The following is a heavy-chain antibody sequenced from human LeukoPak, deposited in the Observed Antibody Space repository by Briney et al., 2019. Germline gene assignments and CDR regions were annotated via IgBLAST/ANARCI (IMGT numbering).Heavy chain of an antibody. J-gene: IGHJ1*01. CDR1: GFSISRYW. V-gene: IGHV3-7*01. CDR3: ARAVGF. D-gene: IGHD4-23*01. Sequence: GGSLRLSCAASGFSISRYWMSWVRQAPGKGLEWVANIKQDGSEKYYVDSVKGRFTISRDNAKNSLYLQMNNLRVEDTAIYYCARAVGFWGQGTLVTVSS. CDR2: IKQDGSEK.